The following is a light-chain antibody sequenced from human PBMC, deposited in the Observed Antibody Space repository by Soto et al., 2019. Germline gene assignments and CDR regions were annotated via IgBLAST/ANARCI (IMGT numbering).Light chain of an antibody. CDR1: QSISSW. CDR2: DAS. J-gene: IGKJ1*01. V-gene: IGKV1-5*01. Sequence: DIQVTHSPSTLSASVRDRVHINCRASQSISSWLAWYQQKPGKAPKLLIYDASSLESGVPSRFSGSGSGTEFTLTISSLQPDDFATYYCQQYNSYSRTFGQGTKVDIK. CDR3: QQYNSYSRT.